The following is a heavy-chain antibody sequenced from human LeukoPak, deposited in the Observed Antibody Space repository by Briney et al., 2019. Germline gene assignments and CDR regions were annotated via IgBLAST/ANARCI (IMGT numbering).Heavy chain of an antibody. Sequence: PSETLSLTCTVSGGSISSGSYYWSWIRQPAGKGLEWIGRVYSSGSTDYNPSLKSRLSISVDTSKIQFSLKLSSVTAADTAVYYCARKPVVVAATYNWFDPWGQGTLVTVSS. CDR2: VYSSGST. CDR3: ARKPVVVAATYNWFDP. D-gene: IGHD2-15*01. J-gene: IGHJ5*02. V-gene: IGHV4-61*02. CDR1: GGSISSGSYY.